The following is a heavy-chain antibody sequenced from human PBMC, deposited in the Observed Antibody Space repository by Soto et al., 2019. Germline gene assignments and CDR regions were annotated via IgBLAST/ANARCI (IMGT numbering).Heavy chain of an antibody. CDR3: ARADHWGYFAILTDY. D-gene: IGHD3-9*01. J-gene: IGHJ4*02. V-gene: IGHV4-31*02. CDR1: GDSLSSGGHY. Sequence: SETLSLTXTVSGDSLSSGGHYWSWIRQHPGKGLEWIGHIYDSVNTYYSPSLRSRVTISADMSKNQFSLNLRSVTAADTAVYYCARADHWGYFAILTDYWGQGTLVTVS. CDR2: IYDSVNT.